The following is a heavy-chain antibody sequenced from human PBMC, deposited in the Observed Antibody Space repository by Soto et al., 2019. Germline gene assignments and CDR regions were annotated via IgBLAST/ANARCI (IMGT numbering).Heavy chain of an antibody. V-gene: IGHV1-18*01. CDR2: ISDSNGNT. Sequence: ASVKVSCKASGYTFTNYGISWVRQAPGQGLEWMGWISDSNGNTNYAQKLQGRVTMTRDTSTSTVCMELSSLRSEDTAVYYCARDKDLGYCSGGSCYSVYPSVLVFYGMDVWGQGTTVTVSS. CDR3: ARDKDLGYCSGGSCYSVYPSVLVFYGMDV. CDR1: GYTFTNYG. J-gene: IGHJ6*02. D-gene: IGHD2-15*01.